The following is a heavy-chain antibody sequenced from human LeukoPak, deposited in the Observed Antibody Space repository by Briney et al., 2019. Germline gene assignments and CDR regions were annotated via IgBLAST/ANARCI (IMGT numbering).Heavy chain of an antibody. CDR1: GYTFTSYA. J-gene: IGHJ4*02. Sequence: GASVKVSCKASGYTFTSYAMNWVRQVPGQGLEWMGWINTNTGNPTYAQGFTGRFVFSLDTSVSTAYLQISSLKAEDTAVYYCARVGRSGHVSYIDYWGQGTLVTVSS. V-gene: IGHV7-4-1*02. CDR3: ARVGRSGHVSYIDY. CDR2: INTNTGNP. D-gene: IGHD5-12*01.